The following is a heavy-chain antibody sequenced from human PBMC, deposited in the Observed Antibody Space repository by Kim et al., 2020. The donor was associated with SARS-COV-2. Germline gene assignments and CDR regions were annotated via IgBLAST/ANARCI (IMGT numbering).Heavy chain of an antibody. CDR1: GYTFTSYA. J-gene: IGHJ3*02. Sequence: ASVKVSCKASGYTFTSYAMHWVRQAPGQRLEWMGWINAGNGNTKYSQKFQGRVTITRDTSASTAYMELSSLRSEDTAVYYCARDGGLLRYFDWFGVPDAFDIWGQGTMVTVSS. V-gene: IGHV1-3*01. CDR3: ARDGGLLRYFDWFGVPDAFDI. CDR2: INAGNGNT. D-gene: IGHD3-9*01.